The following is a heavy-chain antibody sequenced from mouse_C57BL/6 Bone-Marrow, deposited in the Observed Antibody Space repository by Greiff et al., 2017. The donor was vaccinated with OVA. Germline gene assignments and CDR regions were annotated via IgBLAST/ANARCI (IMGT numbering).Heavy chain of an antibody. V-gene: IGHV1-69*01. J-gene: IGHJ2*01. Sequence: QVQLQQPGAELVMPGASVKLSCKASGYTFTSYWMHWVKQRPGQGLEWIGEIDTSDSYTNYNQKFKGKSTLTVDKSSSTAYMQLSSLTSEDSAVYYCAREGYYYGSSYPNYFDYWGQGTTLTVSS. CDR3: AREGYYYGSSYPNYFDY. D-gene: IGHD1-1*01. CDR1: GYTFTSYW. CDR2: IDTSDSYT.